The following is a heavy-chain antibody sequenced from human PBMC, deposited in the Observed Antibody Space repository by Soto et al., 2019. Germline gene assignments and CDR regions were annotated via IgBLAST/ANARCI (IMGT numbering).Heavy chain of an antibody. Sequence: GGSLRLSCAASGFTFSSYGMHWVRQAPGKGLEWVAVISYDGSNKYYADSVKGRFTISRDNSKNTLYLQMNSLRAEDTAVYYCAKDWGGRIDYWGQGTLVTVSS. J-gene: IGHJ4*02. CDR3: AKDWGGRIDY. V-gene: IGHV3-30*18. CDR2: ISYDGSNK. CDR1: GFTFSSYG. D-gene: IGHD2-21*01.